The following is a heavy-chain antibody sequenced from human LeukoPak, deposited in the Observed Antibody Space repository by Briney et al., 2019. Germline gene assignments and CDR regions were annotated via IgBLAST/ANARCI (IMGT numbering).Heavy chain of an antibody. D-gene: IGHD3-10*01. CDR3: ARASGSSALYNWFDP. CDR1: GGYISSGGYY. Sequence: SETLPLTCTVSGGYISSGGYYWSWIRQHPGKGLEWIGYIYYSGSTYYNPSLKSRVTISVDTSKNQFSLKLSSVTAADTAVYYCARASGSSALYNWFDPWGQGTLVTVSS. CDR2: IYYSGST. J-gene: IGHJ5*02. V-gene: IGHV4-31*03.